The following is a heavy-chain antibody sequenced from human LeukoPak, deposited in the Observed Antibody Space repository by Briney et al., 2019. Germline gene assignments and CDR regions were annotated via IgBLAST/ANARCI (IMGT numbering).Heavy chain of an antibody. J-gene: IGHJ4*02. CDR2: IKSKTDGGTT. Sequence: PGGSLRLSCAASGFTFSNAWMNWVRQAPGKGLDWVGRIKSKTDGGTTDYAAPVKGRFTISRDDSKNTLYLQMNSLKTEDTAVYYCTEYSYGYGEDFDYWGQGTLVTVSP. CDR1: GFTFSNAW. V-gene: IGHV3-15*07. CDR3: TEYSYGYGEDFDY. D-gene: IGHD5-18*01.